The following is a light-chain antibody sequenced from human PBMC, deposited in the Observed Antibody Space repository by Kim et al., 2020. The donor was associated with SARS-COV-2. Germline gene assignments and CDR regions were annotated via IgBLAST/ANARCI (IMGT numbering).Light chain of an antibody. CDR3: QQYYSTPLT. J-gene: IGKJ2*01. CDR2: WAS. Sequence: TATINCKSSQTFLYSSINKNYLAWYQQKPGQPPKLLIYWASSRESGVPDRFSGSGSGTDFTLTISSLQAEDVAVYYCQQYYSTPLTFGQGTKLEI. V-gene: IGKV4-1*01. CDR1: QTFLYSSINKNY.